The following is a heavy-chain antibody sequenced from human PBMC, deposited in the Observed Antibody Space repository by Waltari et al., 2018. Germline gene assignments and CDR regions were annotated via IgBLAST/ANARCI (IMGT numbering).Heavy chain of an antibody. CDR1: GFTFSDYN. V-gene: IGHV3-21*01. CDR2: IGLTRHKI. Sequence: EVQLVESGGGLVKPGGSLRLSCAASGFTFSDYNMNWVRQAPGKGLGVVEVIGLTRHKIYYADAVKGRFTISSDNAKRSRFLQMNSLRAEDTALYYCVRAQESAWYPDLPDYYYGMDVWGQGTTVTVSS. J-gene: IGHJ6*02. CDR3: VRAQESAWYPDLPDYYYGMDV. D-gene: IGHD6-19*01.